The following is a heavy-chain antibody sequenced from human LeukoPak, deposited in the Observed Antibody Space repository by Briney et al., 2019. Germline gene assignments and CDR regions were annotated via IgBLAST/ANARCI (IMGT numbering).Heavy chain of an antibody. Sequence: SETLSLTCTVSGGSISSSSYYWGWIRQPPGKGLEWIGSIYYSGSTYYNPSLKSRVTISVDTSKNQFSLKLSSVTAADTAVYYCARGTQWRNDYWGQGTLVTVSS. CDR3: ARGTQWRNDY. D-gene: IGHD1/OR15-1a*01. V-gene: IGHV4-39*01. CDR1: GGSISSSSYY. CDR2: IYYSGST. J-gene: IGHJ4*02.